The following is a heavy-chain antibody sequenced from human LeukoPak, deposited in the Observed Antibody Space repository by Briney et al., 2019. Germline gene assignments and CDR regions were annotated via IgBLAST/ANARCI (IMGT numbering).Heavy chain of an antibody. CDR1: GFTFSSNA. CDR3: ALTIFYYDSSGYLDY. Sequence: GGSLRLSCAASGFTFSSNAMSWVRQAPGKGLEWVSYISGSGGSTYYADSVKGRFTISRDNSKNTLYLQMNSLRAEDTAVYYCALTIFYYDSSGYLDYWGQGTLVTVSS. CDR2: ISGSGGST. D-gene: IGHD3-22*01. J-gene: IGHJ4*02. V-gene: IGHV3-23*01.